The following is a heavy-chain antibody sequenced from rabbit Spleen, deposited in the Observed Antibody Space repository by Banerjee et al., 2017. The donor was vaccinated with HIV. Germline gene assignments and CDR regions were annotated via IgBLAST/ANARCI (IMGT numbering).Heavy chain of an antibody. CDR3: ARAIVPWLGLTRLDL. CDR2: IYAAKGST. Sequence: QEQLVEYGGDLVQPGGSLTLSCKASGFDFTNYYITWVRQAPGKGLEWIGIIYAAKGSTDYASWVNGRFTISSDNAQSTVDLKMTSLTAADTATYFCARAIVPWLGLTRLDLWGPGTLVTVS. J-gene: IGHJ3*01. D-gene: IGHD4-1*01. CDR1: GFDFTNYY. V-gene: IGHV1S47*01.